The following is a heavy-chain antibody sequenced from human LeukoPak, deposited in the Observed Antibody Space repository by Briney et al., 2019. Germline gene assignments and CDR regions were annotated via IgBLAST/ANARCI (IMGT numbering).Heavy chain of an antibody. CDR2: INHSGGT. CDR1: GGSFSGYY. J-gene: IGHJ6*03. D-gene: IGHD2-2*01. V-gene: IGHV4-34*01. CDR3: ARGRYCSSTSCYAYYYYYMDV. Sequence: PSETLSLTCAVYGGSFSGYYWSWIRQPPGKGLEWIGEINHSGGTNYNPSLKSRVTISVDTSKNQFSLKLSSVTAADTAVYYCARGRYCSSTSCYAYYYYYMDVWGKGTTVTVSS.